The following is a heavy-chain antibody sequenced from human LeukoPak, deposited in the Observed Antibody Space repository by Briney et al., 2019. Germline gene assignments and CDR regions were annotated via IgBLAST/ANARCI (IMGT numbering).Heavy chain of an antibody. Sequence: SETLSLTCTVSGGSITSYSWAWIRQPAGKGLEWIGRIYTSGSSNYNPSLKSRVTMSVDTSKNQFSLKLSSVTAADTAVYYCARGRSRPQWFGDLSEAHNWFDPWGQGTLVTVSS. CDR3: ARGRSRPQWFGDLSEAHNWFDP. CDR2: IYTSGSS. J-gene: IGHJ5*02. CDR1: GGSITSYS. V-gene: IGHV4-4*07. D-gene: IGHD3-10*01.